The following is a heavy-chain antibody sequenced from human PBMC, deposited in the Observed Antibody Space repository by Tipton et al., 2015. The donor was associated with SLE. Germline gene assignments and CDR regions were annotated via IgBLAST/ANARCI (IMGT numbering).Heavy chain of an antibody. J-gene: IGHJ4*02. CDR3: ARGSCSGGVCYIDY. CDR2: IYHSGST. V-gene: IGHV4-38-2*02. CDR1: GYSISSGYY. Sequence: GLVKPSETLSLIRTVSGYSISSGYYWGWIRQPPGKGLEYIGSIYHSGSTFYNPSLKSRVTISVDTSKNQFSLKLSSVTAADTAVYYCARGSCSGGVCYIDYWGQGTLVTVSS. D-gene: IGHD2-8*02.